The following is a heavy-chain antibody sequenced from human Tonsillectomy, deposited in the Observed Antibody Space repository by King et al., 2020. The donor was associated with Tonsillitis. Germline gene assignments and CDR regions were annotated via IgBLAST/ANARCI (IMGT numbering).Heavy chain of an antibody. Sequence: QLQLQESGPGLVKPSETLSLTCTVSGGSMSRNSYYWGWIRQPPGKGLEWIGSIYYSGSTYYNPSLKSRVTISVDTSKNQFSLKLNSVTAADTAVYYCARNNGDYPSDAFDFWGQGTMVTVSS. V-gene: IGHV4-39*07. CDR1: GGSMSRNSYY. J-gene: IGHJ3*01. CDR2: IYYSGST. CDR3: ARNNGDYPSDAFDF. D-gene: IGHD4-17*01.